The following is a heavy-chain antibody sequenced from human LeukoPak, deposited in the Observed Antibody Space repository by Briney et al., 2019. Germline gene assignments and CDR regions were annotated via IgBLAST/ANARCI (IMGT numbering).Heavy chain of an antibody. CDR3: ASYYYYYYMDV. J-gene: IGHJ6*03. V-gene: IGHV3-21*01. CDR1: GFTFSSYS. Sequence: GGSLRLSCAASGFTFSSYSMNWGRQAPGTGLDWVSSISSSSSYIYYADSVKGRFTISRDNAKNSLYLQMNSLRAEDTAVYYCASYYYYYYMDVWGKGTTVTVSS. CDR2: ISSSSSYI.